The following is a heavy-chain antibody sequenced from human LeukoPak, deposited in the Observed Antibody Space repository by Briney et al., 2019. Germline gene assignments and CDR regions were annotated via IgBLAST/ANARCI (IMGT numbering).Heavy chain of an antibody. Sequence: PGGSLRLSCAASGFTFSSFGMSWVRQAPGKGLEWVANIKQDGSEKYYVDSVKGRFTISRDNAKNSLYLQMNSLRAEDTAVYYCARAIFGVVKTDYWGQGTLVTVSS. D-gene: IGHD3-3*01. CDR1: GFTFSSFG. V-gene: IGHV3-7*01. CDR3: ARAIFGVVKTDY. CDR2: IKQDGSEK. J-gene: IGHJ4*02.